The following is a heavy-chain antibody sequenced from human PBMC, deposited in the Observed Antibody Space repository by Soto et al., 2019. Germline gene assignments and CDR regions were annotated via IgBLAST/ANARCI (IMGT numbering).Heavy chain of an antibody. CDR3: ARQADFWIGGGGFDP. V-gene: IGHV4-39*01. CDR1: GGSISSRNYY. D-gene: IGHD3-3*01. CDR2: IYYNGFT. Sequence: QLQLQESGPGLVKPLETLSLICTVSGGSISSRNYYWGWIRQPPGKGLEWIGSIYYNGFTYYNPSLKSPVTVSVDTSKNQFSLRLIAVTAADPAVYYCARQADFWIGGGGFDPWGQGTLVTVSS. J-gene: IGHJ5*02.